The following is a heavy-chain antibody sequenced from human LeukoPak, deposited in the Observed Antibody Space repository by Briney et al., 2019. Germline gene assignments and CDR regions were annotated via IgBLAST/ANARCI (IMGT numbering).Heavy chain of an antibody. J-gene: IGHJ4*02. CDR3: ARRAGAYSHPYDY. CDR2: ISSSSSYI. CDR1: GFTFSSYS. V-gene: IGHV3-21*04. D-gene: IGHD4/OR15-4a*01. Sequence: GGSLRFSCAASGFTFSSYSMNWVRQAPGKGLEWVSSISSSSSYIYYADSVKGRFTISRDNAKNSLYLQMNSLRAEDTAVYYCARRAGAYSHPYDYWGQGTLVTVSS.